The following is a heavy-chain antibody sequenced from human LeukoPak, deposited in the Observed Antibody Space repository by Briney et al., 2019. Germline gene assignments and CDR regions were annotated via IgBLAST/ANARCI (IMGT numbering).Heavy chain of an antibody. J-gene: IGHJ6*03. V-gene: IGHV1-8*03. CDR3: ARRIYGDYYYYYHMDV. D-gene: IGHD4-17*01. CDR1: GYTFTSYD. Sequence: ASVKVSCKASGYTFTSYDINWVRQAPGQGLEWMGRMNPNSGNTDYAQKFQGRVTIPRHTSISTAYMELNSLRSEDTAVYYCARRIYGDYYYYYHMDVWGKGTTVTVSS. CDR2: MNPNSGNT.